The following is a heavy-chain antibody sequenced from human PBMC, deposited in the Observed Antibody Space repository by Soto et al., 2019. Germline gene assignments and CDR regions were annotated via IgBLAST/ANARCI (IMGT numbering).Heavy chain of an antibody. CDR3: ARDWVVATTRSWFDP. CDR2: INPNSGGT. D-gene: IGHD5-12*01. V-gene: IGHV1-2*02. CDR1: GYTLTGYY. J-gene: IGHJ5*02. Sequence: XSVKVTCTASGYTLTGYYRHWGRQAPGQGLEWMGWINPNSGGTNYAQKFQGRVTMTRDTSISTAYMELSRLRSDDTAVYYCARDWVVATTRSWFDPWGQGTLVTVSS.